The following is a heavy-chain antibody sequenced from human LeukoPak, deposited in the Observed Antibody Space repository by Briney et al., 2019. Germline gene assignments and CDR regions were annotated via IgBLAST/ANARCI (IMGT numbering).Heavy chain of an antibody. V-gene: IGHV4-59*01. D-gene: IGHD3-22*01. CDR2: IYYSGST. J-gene: IGHJ4*02. CDR3: ARVLDYYDSSGYQSFFDY. Sequence: SETLSLTCTVSGGSISNYYWSWIWQSPVKGLEWIGFIYYSGSTNYNPSLKSRVTISVDTSKNQFSLKLSSVTAADTAVYYCARVLDYYDSSGYQSFFDYWGQGTLVTVSS. CDR1: GGSISNYY.